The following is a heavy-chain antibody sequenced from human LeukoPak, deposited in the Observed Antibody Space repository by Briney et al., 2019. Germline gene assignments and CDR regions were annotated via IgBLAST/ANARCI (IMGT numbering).Heavy chain of an antibody. CDR3: ARERYYGSGSYYRYYYYYYMDV. V-gene: IGHV3-7*01. CDR2: IKQDGSEK. CDR1: GFTFSSYG. Sequence: GGSLRLSCAASGFTFSSYGMHWVRQAPGKGLEWVANIKQDGSEKYYVDSVKGRFTISRDNAKNSLYLQMNSLRAEDTAVYYCARERYYGSGSYYRYYYYYYMDVWGKGTTVTVSS. D-gene: IGHD3-10*01. J-gene: IGHJ6*03.